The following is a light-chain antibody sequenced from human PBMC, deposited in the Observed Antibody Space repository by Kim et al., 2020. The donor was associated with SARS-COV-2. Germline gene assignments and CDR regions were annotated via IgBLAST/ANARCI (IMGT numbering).Light chain of an antibody. CDR3: QQSYGALLT. CDR1: QSISNY. V-gene: IGKV1-39*01. CDR2: AAS. J-gene: IGKJ4*01. Sequence: DIQMTQSPSSLSASVGDRVTITCRASQSISNYLNWYQQRRGKAPKLLIYAASSLESGVPSRFSGSGSGTDFTLTISSLQPEDFATYYCQQSYGALLTFGGGTKVDIK.